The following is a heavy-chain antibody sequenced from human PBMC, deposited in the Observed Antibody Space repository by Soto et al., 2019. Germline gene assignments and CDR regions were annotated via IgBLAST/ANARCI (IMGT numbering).Heavy chain of an antibody. CDR2: IKQDGSEK. CDR3: ASARHIGP. Sequence: EVQLVESGGGLVQPGGSLRLSCAASGFTFSSYWMSWVRQAPGKGLEWVANIKQDGSEKNYVDSVKGRFTISRDNTKNSLYLQMNSLRADDTAVYYCASARHIGPWGQGTLVTVSS. J-gene: IGHJ5*02. CDR1: GFTFSSYW. V-gene: IGHV3-7*01. D-gene: IGHD2-21*01.